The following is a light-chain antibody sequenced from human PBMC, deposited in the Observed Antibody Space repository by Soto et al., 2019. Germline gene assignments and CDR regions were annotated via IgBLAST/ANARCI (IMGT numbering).Light chain of an antibody. CDR3: QQYGGSPYT. CDR1: QSVRSNY. J-gene: IGKJ2*01. Sequence: EIVLTQSPGTLSLSPGERATLSCRASQSVRSNYLAWYQQKPGQAPRLLIYGASSRDTVIPDRFSGTGSGTDFTLTISRLEPEDFAVYYCQQYGGSPYTFGQGTKLEIK. CDR2: GAS. V-gene: IGKV3-20*01.